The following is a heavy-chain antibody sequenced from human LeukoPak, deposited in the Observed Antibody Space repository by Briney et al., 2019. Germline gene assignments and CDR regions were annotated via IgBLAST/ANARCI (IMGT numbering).Heavy chain of an antibody. CDR2: ISSRSSYI. Sequence: GGSLRLSCAVSGFTFSSDSMNWGRQAPRGGLEWVSSISSRSSYIYYADSVKSRFTISRDTAKNSLYLQLNTVRAQDTAVYYCARRPSTHGEYFCDYWGQGTLVTVSS. V-gene: IGHV3-21*01. J-gene: IGHJ4*02. D-gene: IGHD2-2*01. CDR1: GFTFSSDS. CDR3: ARRPSTHGEYFCDY.